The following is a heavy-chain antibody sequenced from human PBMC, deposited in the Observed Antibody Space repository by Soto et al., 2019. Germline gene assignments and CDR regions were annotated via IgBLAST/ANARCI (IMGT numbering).Heavy chain of an antibody. CDR3: SKGPQPNLAWHYYVDS. J-gene: IGHJ5*01. Sequence: PGGARRPSCVGSGFCHANFLMIWVRQTPGKGLEWISYISPRGDNRYYTESVKGRFTISRDNGRNPLYLQMNTLRGEHADLYKCSKGPQPNLAWHYYVDSYG. D-gene: IGHD1-7*01. CDR2: ISPRGDNR. V-gene: IGHV3-48*01. CDR1: GFCHANFL.